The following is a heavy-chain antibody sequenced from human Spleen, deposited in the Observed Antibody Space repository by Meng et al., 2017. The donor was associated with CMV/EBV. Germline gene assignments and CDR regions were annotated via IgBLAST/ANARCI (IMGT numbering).Heavy chain of an antibody. CDR1: GFTFSSYG. V-gene: IGHV3-30*02. D-gene: IGHD3-22*01. Sequence: GESLKISCAASGFTFSSYGMHWVRQAPGKGLEWVAFIRYDGSNKYYADSVKGRFTISRDNSKNTVYLQMNSLRAEDTAVYYCAKDAETNGDSSGYYYYGMDVWGQGTTVTVSS. CDR2: IRYDGSNK. J-gene: IGHJ6*02. CDR3: AKDAETNGDSSGYYYYGMDV.